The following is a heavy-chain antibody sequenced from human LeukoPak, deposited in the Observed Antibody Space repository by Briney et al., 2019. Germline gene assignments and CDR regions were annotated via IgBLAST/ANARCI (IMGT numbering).Heavy chain of an antibody. CDR3: ARAHYDSSGYYFDY. CDR2: IYYSGST. V-gene: IGHV4-39*07. Sequence: SETLSLTCTVSGGSISSSSYYWGWIRQPPGKGLEWIGSIYYSGSTYYNPSLKSRVTISVDTSKNQFSLKLSSVTAADTAVYYCARAHYDSSGYYFDYWGQGTLVTVSS. CDR1: GGSISSSSYY. D-gene: IGHD3-22*01. J-gene: IGHJ4*02.